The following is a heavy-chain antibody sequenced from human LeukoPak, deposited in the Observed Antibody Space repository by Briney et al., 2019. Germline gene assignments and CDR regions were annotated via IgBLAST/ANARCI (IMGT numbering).Heavy chain of an antibody. CDR1: GGSISSSSYY. D-gene: IGHD3-22*01. V-gene: IGHV4-39*01. Sequence: SETLSLTCTVSGGSISSSSYYWGWIRQPPGKGLEWIGSIYYSWSTYYNPSLKSRVTISVDTSKNQFSLKLSSVTAADTAVYYCARHRMYYYDSSGRGVADAFDIWGQGTMVTVSS. CDR3: ARHRMYYYDSSGRGVADAFDI. J-gene: IGHJ3*02. CDR2: IYYSWST.